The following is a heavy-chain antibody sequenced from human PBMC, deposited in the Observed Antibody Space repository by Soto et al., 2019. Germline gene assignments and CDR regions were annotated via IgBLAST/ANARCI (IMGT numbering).Heavy chain of an antibody. J-gene: IGHJ4*02. V-gene: IGHV2-5*02. Sequence: QITLKESGPTLVRPTQTLTLTCAFSGFSLSTSGVGVGWIRQPPGKALEWLAVIYWDDSKHYSPSLRSRLTXXXXXXXXXXVXXXXXXXXXXTGTYYXXXKGPEDWPLDYWGQGTLVTVSS. CDR3: XXKGPEDWPLDY. CDR1: GFSLSTSGVG. CDR2: IYWDDSK. D-gene: IGHD3-10*01.